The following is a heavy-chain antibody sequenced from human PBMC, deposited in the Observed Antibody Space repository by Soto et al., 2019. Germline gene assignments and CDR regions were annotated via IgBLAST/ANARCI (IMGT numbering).Heavy chain of an antibody. Sequence: QVQLVESGGGVVQPGRSLRLSCAASGFTFSSYGMHWVRQAPGKGLEWVAVISYDGSNKYYADSVKGRFTISRDNSKNTLYLQMNSLRAEDTAVYYCAKANHPVAGTGSGYFDYWGQGTLVTVSS. CDR1: GFTFSSYG. CDR3: AKANHPVAGTGSGYFDY. J-gene: IGHJ4*02. D-gene: IGHD6-19*01. V-gene: IGHV3-30*18. CDR2: ISYDGSNK.